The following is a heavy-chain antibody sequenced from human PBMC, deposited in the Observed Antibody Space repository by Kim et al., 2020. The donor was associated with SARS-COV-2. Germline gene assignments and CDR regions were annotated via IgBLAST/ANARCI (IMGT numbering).Heavy chain of an antibody. CDR1: GFTVSTYA. D-gene: IGHD1-7*01. CDR3: TKDHNWNYLGVF. J-gene: IGHJ1*01. Sequence: GGSLRLSCAASGFTVSTYAMSWVRQAPGKGLEWVSAISSSGGSTYYADSVKGRFTISRDNSKNTLYLQMNSLRAEDTAVYYCTKDHNWNYLGVFWGQGTRVTVPS. CDR2: ISSSGGST. V-gene: IGHV3-23*01.